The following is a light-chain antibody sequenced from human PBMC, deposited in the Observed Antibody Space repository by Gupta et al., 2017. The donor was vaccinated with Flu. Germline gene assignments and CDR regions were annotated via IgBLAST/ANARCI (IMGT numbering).Light chain of an antibody. CDR2: GTS. CDR3: QQEDNSLWT. V-gene: IGKV3-20*01. CDR1: ESVSSSY. Sequence: EIVLTQSPGTLSLSPGERATLSCRASESVSSSYLAWYQQKPGQAPRLLISGTSNRATGIPDRFSGSGSGTDFTLTISRLEPEDFAVYYCQQEDNSLWTFGQGTKVEIK. J-gene: IGKJ1*01.